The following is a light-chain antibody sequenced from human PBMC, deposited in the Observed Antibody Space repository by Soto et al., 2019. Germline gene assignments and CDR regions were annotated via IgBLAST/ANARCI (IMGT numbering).Light chain of an antibody. CDR3: QQYGSTPLT. Sequence: EIVLTQSPDTLSLSPGERATLSCRASLSVRSNSLAWYQQKPGQAPRFLIYDASSRATGIPDRFSGSGSGTDFTLTISRLEPEDFAVYYCQQYGSTPLTFGGGTKVDIK. CDR2: DAS. CDR1: LSVRSNS. V-gene: IGKV3-20*01. J-gene: IGKJ4*01.